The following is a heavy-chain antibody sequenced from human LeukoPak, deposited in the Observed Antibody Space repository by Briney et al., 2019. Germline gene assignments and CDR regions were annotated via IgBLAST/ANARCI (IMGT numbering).Heavy chain of an antibody. Sequence: SETLSLTCTVSGGSISRSSYYWGWIRQPPGKGLEWIGSIYHSGSTYYNPTLKSRVTISVDTSKNQFSLKLSTVTAADTAVYYCASRITMVRGVIGWFDPWGQGTLVTVSS. CDR1: GGSISRSSYY. V-gene: IGHV4-39*07. J-gene: IGHJ5*02. CDR2: IYHSGST. D-gene: IGHD3-10*01. CDR3: ASRITMVRGVIGWFDP.